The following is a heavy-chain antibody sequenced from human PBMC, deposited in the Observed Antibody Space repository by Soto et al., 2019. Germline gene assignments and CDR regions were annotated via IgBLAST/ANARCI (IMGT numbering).Heavy chain of an antibody. CDR2: IYYSGNT. CDR3: ARDAEYSTSGRWFDL. Sequence: LSLTCTVSGGSISSGGFYWTWIRQHPGKGLEYIGYIYYSGNTYNNPSLKSRVTMSVDTSKNQFSLNLSSVTAADTAVYYCARDAEYSTSGRWFDLWGQGTLVTVSS. D-gene: IGHD6-13*01. V-gene: IGHV4-31*03. J-gene: IGHJ5*02. CDR1: GGSISSGGFY.